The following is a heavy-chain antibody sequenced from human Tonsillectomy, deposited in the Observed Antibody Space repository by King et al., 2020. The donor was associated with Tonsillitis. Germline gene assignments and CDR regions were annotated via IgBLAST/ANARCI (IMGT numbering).Heavy chain of an antibody. CDR1: GGSISSSSYY. V-gene: IGHV4-39*01. D-gene: IGHD5-24*01. J-gene: IGHJ4*02. Sequence: QLQESGPGLVKPSETLSLTCTVSGGSISSSSYYWGWIRQPPGKGLEWIGNIYYSGSTKYNPSLKSRVSISVDTSKNQFSLKLSSVTAADTAVYYCARRSGDGYNRGAEQFDYWGQGTLVTVSS. CDR2: IYYSGST. CDR3: ARRSGDGYNRGAEQFDY.